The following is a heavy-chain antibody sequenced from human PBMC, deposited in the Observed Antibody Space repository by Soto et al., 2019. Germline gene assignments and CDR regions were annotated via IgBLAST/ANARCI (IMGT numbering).Heavy chain of an antibody. Sequence: QVPLVESGGGVVQPGRSLRLSCAASGFTFSSYGMHWVRQAPGKGLEWVAVISYDGSNKYYADSVKGRFTISRDNSKNTLYLQMNSLRAEDTAVYYCAKDSSGSGSYYPWGQGTLVTVSS. CDR2: ISYDGSNK. D-gene: IGHD3-10*01. CDR1: GFTFSSYG. CDR3: AKDSSGSGSYYP. V-gene: IGHV3-30*18. J-gene: IGHJ5*02.